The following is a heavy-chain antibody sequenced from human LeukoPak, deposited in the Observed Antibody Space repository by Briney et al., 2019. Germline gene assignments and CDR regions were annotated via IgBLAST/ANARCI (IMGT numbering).Heavy chain of an antibody. CDR1: GYTFTGYY. V-gene: IGHV1-2*02. Sequence: GASVKVSCKASGYTFTGYYMHWVRQAPGQGLEWMGWINPNSGGTNYAQKFQGRVTMTWDTSINTTFMELSRLRSDDTAVYYCARRIAVAGSPVYYFDYWGQGTLVTASS. D-gene: IGHD6-19*01. CDR3: ARRIAVAGSPVYYFDY. J-gene: IGHJ4*02. CDR2: INPNSGGT.